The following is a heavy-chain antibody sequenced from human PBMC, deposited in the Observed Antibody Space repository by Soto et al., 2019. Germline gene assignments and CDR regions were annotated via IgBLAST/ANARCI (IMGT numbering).Heavy chain of an antibody. CDR2: INPNSGGT. V-gene: IGHV1-2*04. Sequence: GASVKVSCKPSGYTFTSFDINWVRQATGQGLEWMGWINPNSGGTNYAQKFQGWVTMTRDTSISTAYMKLSRLRSDDTAVYYCAVSAGRYYDSSGYYRDDAFDIWG. CDR3: AVSAGRYYDSSGYYRDDAFDI. CDR1: GYTFTSFD. D-gene: IGHD3-22*01. J-gene: IGHJ3*02.